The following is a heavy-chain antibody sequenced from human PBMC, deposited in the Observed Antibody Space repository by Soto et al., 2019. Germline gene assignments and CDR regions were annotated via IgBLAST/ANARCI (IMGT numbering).Heavy chain of an antibody. CDR2: IYYSGST. CDR3: ERDFVGDRI. Sequence: PSETLSLTCTVSGGSISSGGYYWTWIRQHPGKGLEWIGYIYYSGSTYYNPSLKSRVTISVDTSKNQFSLKLSSVTAADTAVYYCERDFVGDRIWGQGTMVTVSS. CDR1: GGSISSGGYY. D-gene: IGHD3-16*01. V-gene: IGHV4-31*03. J-gene: IGHJ3*02.